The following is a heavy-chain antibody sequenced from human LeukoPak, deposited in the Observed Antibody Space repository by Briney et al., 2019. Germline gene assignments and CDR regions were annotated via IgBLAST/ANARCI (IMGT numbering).Heavy chain of an antibody. CDR2: FYHSGST. V-gene: IGHV4-38-2*02. CDR1: GYSISSGYY. CDR3: AKSNGYGLIDI. Sequence: SETLSLTCTVSGYSISSGYYWGWIRQPPGKGLEWVGSFYHSGSTYYNPSLKSRVTISVDTSKNQFSLKLNSVTAADTAVYYCAKSNGYGLIDIWGQGTMVTVSS. D-gene: IGHD3-22*01. J-gene: IGHJ3*02.